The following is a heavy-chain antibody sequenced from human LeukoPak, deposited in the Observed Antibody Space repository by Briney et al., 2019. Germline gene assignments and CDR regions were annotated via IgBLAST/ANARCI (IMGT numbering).Heavy chain of an antibody. CDR1: GFTFSSYA. V-gene: IGHV3-30-3*01. J-gene: IGHJ6*02. D-gene: IGHD2-2*02. CDR2: ISYDGSNK. Sequence: GRSLRLSCAASGFTFSSYAMHWVRQAPGKGLEWVAVISYDGSNKYYADSVKGRFTISRDNSKITLHLQMNSLRAEDTAVYYCAREGVPAAIRSAVPYYYYYGMDVWGQGTTVTVSS. CDR3: AREGVPAAIRSAVPYYYYYGMDV.